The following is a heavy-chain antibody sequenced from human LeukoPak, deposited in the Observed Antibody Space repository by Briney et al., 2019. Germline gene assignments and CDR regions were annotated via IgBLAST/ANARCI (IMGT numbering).Heavy chain of an antibody. CDR3: ARHDPGDSSGYYWGFDY. Sequence: SETLSLTCTVSGGSISSYYWSWIRQPPGKGLGWIGYIYYSGSTNYNPSLKRRVTISVDASKNQFSLKLSSVTAADTTVYYCARHDPGDSSGYYWGFDYWGQGTLVTVSS. D-gene: IGHD3-22*01. CDR2: IYYSGST. CDR1: GGSISSYY. J-gene: IGHJ4*02. V-gene: IGHV4-59*08.